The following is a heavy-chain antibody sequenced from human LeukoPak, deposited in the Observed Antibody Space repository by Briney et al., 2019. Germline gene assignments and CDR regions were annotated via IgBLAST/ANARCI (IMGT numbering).Heavy chain of an antibody. CDR1: GGSISSGDYY. CDR2: IYYSGST. CDR3: ARFLGYCSSTSCRENFQH. J-gene: IGHJ1*01. V-gene: IGHV4-30-4*08. D-gene: IGHD2-2*01. Sequence: SQTLSLTCTVSGGSISSGDYYWSWIRQPPGKGLEWIGYIYYSGSTYYNPSLKSRVTISVDTSKNQSSLKLSSVTAADTAVYYCARFLGYCSSTSCRENFQHWGQGTLVTVSS.